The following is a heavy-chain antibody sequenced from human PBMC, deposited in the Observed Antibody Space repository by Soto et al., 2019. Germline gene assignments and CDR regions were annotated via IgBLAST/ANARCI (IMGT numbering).Heavy chain of an antibody. CDR3: ARGPSSLTRFDY. D-gene: IGHD2-2*01. CDR2: ISYDGSNK. V-gene: IGHV3-30-3*01. CDR1: GFTFSSYA. Sequence: QVQLVESGGGEVQPGRSLRLSCAASGFTFSSYAMHWVRQAPGKGLEWVAVISYDGSNKYYADSVKGRFTISRDNSKNTLYLQMNTLRAEDTAGYYCARGPSSLTRFDYWGQGTLVTVSS. J-gene: IGHJ4*02.